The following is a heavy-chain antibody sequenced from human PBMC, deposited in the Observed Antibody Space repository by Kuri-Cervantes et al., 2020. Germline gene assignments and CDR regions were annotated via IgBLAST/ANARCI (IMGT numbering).Heavy chain of an antibody. CDR3: ARVRSYLRRSPRENWFDP. D-gene: IGHD3-10*01. J-gene: IGHJ5*02. CDR1: GYTFTSYG. V-gene: IGHV1-8*02. CDR2: MNPNSGNT. Sequence: ASVKVSCKASGYTFTSYGISWVRQAPGQGLEWMGWMNPNSGNTGYAQKFQGRVTMTRNTSISTAYMELSSLRSEDTAVYYCARVRSYLRRSPRENWFDPWGQGALVTVSS.